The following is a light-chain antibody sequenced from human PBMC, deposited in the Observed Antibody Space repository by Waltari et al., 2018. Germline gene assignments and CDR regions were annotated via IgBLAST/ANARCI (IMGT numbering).Light chain of an antibody. CDR1: QSVTNDH. V-gene: IGKV3-20*01. J-gene: IGKJ4*01. CDR2: DSS. Sequence: EIVLTQSPGTLSLSPGERATLSCRASQSVTNDHFAWYQPKPGQAPRFLMYDSSTRAPGVPDRFSGSGSETDCTLTMSRVEPEDFAMYYCQQYGTPPHTFGGGTKVEF. CDR3: QQYGTPPHT.